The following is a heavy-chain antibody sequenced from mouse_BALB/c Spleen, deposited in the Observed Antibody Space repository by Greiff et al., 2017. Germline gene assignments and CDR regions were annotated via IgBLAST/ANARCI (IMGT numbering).Heavy chain of an antibody. J-gene: IGHJ4*01. CDR1: GYTFTDYN. Sequence: EVQLQQSGPELVKPGASVKIPCKASGYTFTDYNMDWVKQSHGKSLEWIGDINPNNGGTIYNQKFKGKATLTVDKSSSTAYMELRSLTSEDTAVYYCARPMIYYGYDVYYYAMDYWGQGTSVTVSS. V-gene: IGHV1-18*01. CDR2: INPNNGGT. CDR3: ARPMIYYGYDVYYYAMDY. D-gene: IGHD2-2*01.